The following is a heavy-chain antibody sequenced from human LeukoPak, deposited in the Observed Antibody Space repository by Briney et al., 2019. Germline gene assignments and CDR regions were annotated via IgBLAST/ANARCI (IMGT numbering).Heavy chain of an antibody. Sequence: SETLSLTCTVSGGSISSYHWSWIRQPPGKGLECIGFIYYSGSTYYNPSLKSRVTISVDTSKNQFSLKLSSVTAADTAVYYCARHLAVAGRDYMDVWGKGTTVTISS. D-gene: IGHD6-19*01. CDR2: IYYSGST. CDR3: ARHLAVAGRDYMDV. CDR1: GGSISSYH. V-gene: IGHV4-59*04. J-gene: IGHJ6*03.